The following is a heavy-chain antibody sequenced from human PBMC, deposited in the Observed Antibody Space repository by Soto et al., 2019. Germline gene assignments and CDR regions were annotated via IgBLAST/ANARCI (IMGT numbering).Heavy chain of an antibody. J-gene: IGHJ4*02. D-gene: IGHD5-18*01. CDR1: GGTFSSCG. Sequence: ASVKVSCRTSGGTFSSCGISWGRQAPGQGLEWMGGIIPIFGTANYAKKFQGRVTITADESTSTAYMELSSLRSEDTAVYYCARDSRIQLWLDFDYWGQGTLVTVSS. CDR2: IIPIFGTA. CDR3: ARDSRIQLWLDFDY. V-gene: IGHV1-69*13.